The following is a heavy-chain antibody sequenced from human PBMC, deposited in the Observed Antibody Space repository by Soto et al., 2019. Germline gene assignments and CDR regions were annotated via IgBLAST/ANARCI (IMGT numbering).Heavy chain of an antibody. CDR1: GFTFSSYS. CDR3: ARDAWGSSWPRYFDY. D-gene: IGHD6-13*01. V-gene: IGHV3-21*01. Sequence: GGSLRLSCAASGFTFSSYSMNWVRQAPGKGLEWVSSISSSSSYIYYADSVKGRFTISRDNAKNSLYLQMNSLRAEDTAVYYCARDAWGSSWPRYFDYWGQGTLVTVSS. J-gene: IGHJ4*02. CDR2: ISSSSSYI.